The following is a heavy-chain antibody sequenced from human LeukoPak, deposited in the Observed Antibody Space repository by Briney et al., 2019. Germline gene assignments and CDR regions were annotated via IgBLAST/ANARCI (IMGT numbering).Heavy chain of an antibody. Sequence: ASVKVSCKASGYTFTSYDINWVRQATGQGLEWIGWMNPNNGNTGYAQKFQGRVTMTRNTSISTAYMELSSLRSEDTAVYYCARGGSIAAAVYYYYMDVWGKGTTVTVSS. V-gene: IGHV1-8*01. D-gene: IGHD6-13*01. CDR1: GYTFTSYD. CDR2: MNPNNGNT. CDR3: ARGGSIAAAVYYYYMDV. J-gene: IGHJ6*03.